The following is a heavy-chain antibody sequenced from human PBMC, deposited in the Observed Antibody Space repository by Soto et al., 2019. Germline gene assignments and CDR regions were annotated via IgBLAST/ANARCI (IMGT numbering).Heavy chain of an antibody. CDR1: GYTFTSYA. D-gene: IGHD4-17*01. Sequence: ASVKVSCKASGYTFTSYAMHWVRQAPGQRLERMGWINAGNGNTKYSQKFQGRVTITRDTSASTAYMELSSLRSEDTAVYYCASGGLRDTGFDYWGQGTLVTVSS. V-gene: IGHV1-3*01. CDR2: INAGNGNT. CDR3: ASGGLRDTGFDY. J-gene: IGHJ4*02.